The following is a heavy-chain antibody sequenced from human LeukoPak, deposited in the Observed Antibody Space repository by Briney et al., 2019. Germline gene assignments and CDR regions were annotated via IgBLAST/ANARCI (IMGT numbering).Heavy chain of an antibody. D-gene: IGHD3-3*01. J-gene: IGHJ4*02. CDR1: GFTFSDYY. Sequence: GGSLRLSCAASGFTFSDYYMSWIRQAPGKGLEWVSYISGTGYTIYYADSVKGRFTISRDNAKNSLYLQMNSLRSDDTAVYYCARDSGDYDFWSGYYPGVWGQGTLVTVSS. V-gene: IGHV3-11*01. CDR2: ISGTGYTI. CDR3: ARDSGDYDFWSGYYPGV.